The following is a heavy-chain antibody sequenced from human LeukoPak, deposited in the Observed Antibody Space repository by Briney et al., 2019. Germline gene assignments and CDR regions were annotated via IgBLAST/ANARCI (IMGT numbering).Heavy chain of an antibody. D-gene: IGHD6-13*01. V-gene: IGHV3-7*01. Sequence: PGGSLRLSCAASGFTFSSYGMHWVRQAPGKGLEWVANIKYDGSERYYVDSVKGRFTISRDNAKNSLYLQMDSLRAEDTAVYYCAREYSDSWYFFDDWGQGTLVTVSS. CDR2: IKYDGSER. CDR1: GFTFSSYG. J-gene: IGHJ4*02. CDR3: AREYSDSWYFFDD.